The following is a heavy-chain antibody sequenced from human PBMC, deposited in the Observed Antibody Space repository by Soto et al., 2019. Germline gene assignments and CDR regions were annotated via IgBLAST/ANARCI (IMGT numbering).Heavy chain of an antibody. Sequence: GGSLRLSCAASGFTFSYSTMHCVHQVSGKVLKWIGRIRGKANYYATDYAASVRGRFTISRDNSNNTAYLKINSLKPEDTAIYYCVRPIINEPPDIWGQGTVVTVSS. J-gene: IGHJ3*02. D-gene: IGHD3-10*01. V-gene: IGHV3-73*01. CDR2: IRGKANYYAT. CDR3: VRPIINEPPDI. CDR1: GFTFSYST.